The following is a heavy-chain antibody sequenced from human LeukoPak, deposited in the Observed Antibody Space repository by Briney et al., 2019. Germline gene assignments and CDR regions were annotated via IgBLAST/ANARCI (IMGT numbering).Heavy chain of an antibody. D-gene: IGHD2-2*01. CDR3: ARFSSTVEYFDY. CDR1: GGSISSYY. Sequence: SETLSLTCTVSGGSISSYYWSWIRQPPGKGLEWIGYIYYSGSTNYNPSLKSRVTISVDTSKNQFSLKLSSVTAADTAVYYCARFSSTVEYFDYWGQGTLVTVSS. J-gene: IGHJ4*02. CDR2: IYYSGST. V-gene: IGHV4-59*01.